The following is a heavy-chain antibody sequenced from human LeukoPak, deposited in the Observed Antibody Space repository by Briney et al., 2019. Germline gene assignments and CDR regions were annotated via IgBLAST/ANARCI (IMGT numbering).Heavy chain of an antibody. CDR2: IKQDGSEK. J-gene: IGHJ4*02. Sequence: GGSLRLSCAASGFTFSSYWMSWVRQAPGKGLECVANIKQDGSEKYYVDSVKGRFTISRDNAKNSLYLQMNSLRAEDTAVYYCARGARQWLPYFDYWGQGTLVTVSS. V-gene: IGHV3-7*04. D-gene: IGHD6-19*01. CDR3: ARGARQWLPYFDY. CDR1: GFTFSSYW.